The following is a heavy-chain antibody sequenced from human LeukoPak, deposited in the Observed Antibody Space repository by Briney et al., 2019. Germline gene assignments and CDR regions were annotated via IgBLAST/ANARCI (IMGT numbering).Heavy chain of an antibody. J-gene: IGHJ5*02. CDR2: IHPNGVNT. CDR3: AKALYDSPLTGDP. CDR1: GFTFSHIG. V-gene: IGHV3-23*01. D-gene: IGHD3-22*01. Sequence: QAGGSLRLSCEASGFTFSHIGMAWVRQAPGKGLDWVSSIHPNGVNTHYADSVRGRFTISRDNSKNTLFLQMNSLRVEDTATYYCAKALYDSPLTGDPWGQGTLVTVSS.